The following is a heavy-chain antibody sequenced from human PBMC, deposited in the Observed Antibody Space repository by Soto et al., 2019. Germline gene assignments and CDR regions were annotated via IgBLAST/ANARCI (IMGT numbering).Heavy chain of an antibody. V-gene: IGHV4-59*11. J-gene: IGHJ4*02. Sequence: SETLSLTCTVSGGSISSHYCRWIRQPPGKGLEWIGYIYYSGSTNYNPSLKSRVTISVDTSKNQFSLKLSSVTAADTAVYYCASQSTVTPPYFDLLVKGNLDTVSS. CDR1: GGSISSHY. D-gene: IGHD4-17*01. CDR2: IYYSGST. CDR3: ASQSTVTPPYFDL.